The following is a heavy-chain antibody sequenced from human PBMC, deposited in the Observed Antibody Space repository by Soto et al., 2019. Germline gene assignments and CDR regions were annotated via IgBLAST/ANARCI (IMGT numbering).Heavy chain of an antibody. J-gene: IGHJ6*02. D-gene: IGHD2-15*01. CDR2: IIAYHGIT. Sequence: GASVKVSCKASGGTFSSYTISWVRQAPGQGLEWMGWIIAYHGITNYAQKLQGRVTMTTDTSTSTAYMELSSLRSEDTAVYYCARGSCSGGSCYMTYYYYGMDVWGQGTTVTVSS. CDR1: GGTFSSYT. CDR3: ARGSCSGGSCYMTYYYYGMDV. V-gene: IGHV1-18*01.